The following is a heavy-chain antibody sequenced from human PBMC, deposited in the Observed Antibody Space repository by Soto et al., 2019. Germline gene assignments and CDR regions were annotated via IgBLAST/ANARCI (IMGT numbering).Heavy chain of an antibody. CDR2: INAGNGNT. J-gene: IGHJ2*01. CDR1: GYTFTSYA. Sequence: ASVKVSCKASGYTFTSYAMHWVRQAPGQRLEWMGWINAGNGNTKYSQKFQGRVTITRDTSASTAYMELSSLRSEDTAVYYCARDPSYGDLDWYIDLWGRGTLVTVSS. V-gene: IGHV1-3*01. CDR3: ARDPSYGDLDWYIDL. D-gene: IGHD4-17*01.